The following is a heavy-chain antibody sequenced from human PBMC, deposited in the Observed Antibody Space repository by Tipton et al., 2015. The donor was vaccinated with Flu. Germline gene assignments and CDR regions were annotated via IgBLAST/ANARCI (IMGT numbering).Heavy chain of an antibody. D-gene: IGHD6-19*01. CDR3: ARDLGVAVAGTGGFQH. V-gene: IGHV4-59*01. CDR2: IYYSRST. CDR1: GGSISSYY. Sequence: TLSLTCTVSGGSISSYYWSWIRQPPGKGLEWIGYIYYSRSTNYNPSLKSRVTISVDTSKNQFSLKLSSVTAADTAVYYCARDLGVAVAGTGGFQHWGQGTLVTVSS. J-gene: IGHJ1*01.